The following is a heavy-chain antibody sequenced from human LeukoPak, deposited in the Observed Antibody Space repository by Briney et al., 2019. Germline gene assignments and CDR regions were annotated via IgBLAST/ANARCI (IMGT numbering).Heavy chain of an antibody. CDR3: GRRPAVDGPIDN. Sequence: SETLSLTCVLSGGSLHRSFWTWVRQPPGKGLEWIGRIYSSGTTDYSPSLKSRLTIAIDTSKNQFSLRLASVTAADTAVYYCGRRPAVDGPIDNWGQGILVAVSS. D-gene: IGHD3/OR15-3a*01. J-gene: IGHJ4*02. V-gene: IGHV4-59*01. CDR1: GGSLHRSF. CDR2: IYSSGTT.